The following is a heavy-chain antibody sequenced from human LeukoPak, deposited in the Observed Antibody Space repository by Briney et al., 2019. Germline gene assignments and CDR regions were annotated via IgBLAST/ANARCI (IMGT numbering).Heavy chain of an antibody. CDR2: INSGSSNT. Sequence: GGSLRLSCEASGFIFSSYVMNWVRQAPGEGLEWVASINSGSSNTYYTESVKGRFTISRDDAKKSLYLQMDSLRVEDTAVYFCTRDFLAAGDYWGQGTRVTVSS. CDR1: GFIFSSYV. CDR3: TRDFLAAGDY. D-gene: IGHD6-13*01. J-gene: IGHJ4*02. V-gene: IGHV3-21*01.